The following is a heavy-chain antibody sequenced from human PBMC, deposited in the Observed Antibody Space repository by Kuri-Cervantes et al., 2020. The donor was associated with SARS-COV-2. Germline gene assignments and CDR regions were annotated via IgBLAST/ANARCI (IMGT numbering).Heavy chain of an antibody. V-gene: IGHV4-39*01. Sequence: GSLRLSCTVSGGSISSSSYYWGWIRQPPGKGLEWIGSIYYSGSTYYNPSLKSRVTISVYTSKNQFSLKLSSVTAADTAVYYCASSHITTCYYYYIKVWGKGTTVTVSS. D-gene: IGHD1-20*01. CDR1: GGSISSSSYY. J-gene: IGHJ6*03. CDR2: IYYSGST. CDR3: ASSHITTCYYYYIKV.